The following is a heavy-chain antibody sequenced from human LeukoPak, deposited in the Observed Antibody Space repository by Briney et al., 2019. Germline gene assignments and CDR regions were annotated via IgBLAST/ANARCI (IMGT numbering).Heavy chain of an antibody. J-gene: IGHJ4*02. CDR2: IGHAGDT. V-gene: IGHV3-13*01. CDR3: AALGDSIY. Sequence: PGGSLTLSCAASGFAFSSYDMHWVRQVSGKGLEGVSAIGHAGDTYYADSVRSRFTISREDAKNYFFLQMKSLRAGDTAVYFCAALGDSIYWGQGTLVTVSS. CDR1: GFAFSSYD. D-gene: IGHD1-26*01.